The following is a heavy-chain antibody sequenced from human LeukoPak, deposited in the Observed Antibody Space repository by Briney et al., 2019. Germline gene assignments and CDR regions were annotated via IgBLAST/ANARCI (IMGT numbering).Heavy chain of an antibody. V-gene: IGHV3-74*01. D-gene: IGHD3-22*01. CDR1: GFIFSSYW. CDR3: TTDTYYYDSSGYYNDY. CDR2: INTDGSST. J-gene: IGHJ4*02. Sequence: GGSLRLSCAASGFIFSSYWMHWVRHAPGKGLAWVSRINTDGSSTSYADSVKGRFTISRDDSKNTLYLQMNSLKTEDTAVYYCTTDTYYYDSSGYYNDYWGQGTLVTVSS.